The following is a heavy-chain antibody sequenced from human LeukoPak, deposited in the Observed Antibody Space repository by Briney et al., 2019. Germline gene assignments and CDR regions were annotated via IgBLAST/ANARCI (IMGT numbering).Heavy chain of an antibody. Sequence: GGSRRLSGAGSGLSVRGYWITWFGQAPGKGLDWVANIKQDGSEKNYVDSVKGRFTISRDNAENSLFLQMNSLRVEDTAVYYCAREWQGGIAAAGTRIEGDYWGQGTLVAVSS. CDR2: IKQDGSEK. V-gene: IGHV3-7*01. D-gene: IGHD6-13*01. J-gene: IGHJ4*02. CDR3: AREWQGGIAAAGTRIEGDY. CDR1: GLSVRGYW.